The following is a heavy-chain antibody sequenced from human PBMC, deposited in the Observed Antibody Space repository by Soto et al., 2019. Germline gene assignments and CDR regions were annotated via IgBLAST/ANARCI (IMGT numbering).Heavy chain of an antibody. Sequence: QVQLQESGPGLLEPSETLSLTCTVSGDSMSRYYWSWIRQSDEKGLEWIGRISATGTTSYIPSLKSRITLSVDTSNNQFALILKFVTAADTAVYFCARDHSGAADFWGQGTVVTVS. CDR2: ISATGTT. CDR1: GDSMSRYY. CDR3: ARDHSGAADF. J-gene: IGHJ3*01. V-gene: IGHV4-4*07. D-gene: IGHD7-27*01.